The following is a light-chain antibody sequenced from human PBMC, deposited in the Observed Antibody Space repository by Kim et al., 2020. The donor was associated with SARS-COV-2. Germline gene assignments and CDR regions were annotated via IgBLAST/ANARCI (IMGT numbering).Light chain of an antibody. V-gene: IGKV1-5*03. CDR3: QQYTSYRT. Sequence: SASVGDRVTITCRASQSISSWLAWYQQNPGEAPKLLIYEASSLEGGVPSRFSGSGSGTEFPPTISSLQHDDFATYYCQQYTSYRTFGQGTKVDIK. CDR1: QSISSW. CDR2: EAS. J-gene: IGKJ1*01.